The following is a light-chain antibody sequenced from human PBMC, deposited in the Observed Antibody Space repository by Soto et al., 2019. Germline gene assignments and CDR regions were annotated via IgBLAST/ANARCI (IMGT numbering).Light chain of an antibody. CDR1: SSDVGGYNY. CDR2: EVS. J-gene: IGLJ2*01. CDR3: SSYAGSFGLV. V-gene: IGLV2-8*01. Sequence: QSALTQPPSASGSPGQSVTISCTGTSSDVGGYNYVSWYQQHPGKAPKLMIYEVSKRPSGVPDRFSGSKSGNTASLTVSGLEAEEEADYYCSSYAGSFGLVFGGGTKLTVL.